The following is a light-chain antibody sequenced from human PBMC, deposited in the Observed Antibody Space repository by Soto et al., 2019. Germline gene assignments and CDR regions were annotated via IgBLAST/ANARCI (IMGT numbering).Light chain of an antibody. Sequence: EVVLTQSPGTLSLSPGERGTLSCRASQSVNSAHLVWYQQKPGQAPRLLIYGAYSRATGIPDRFGGSGSGTDFTLTISGLEPEDSAVYYCQHYDGSPLTFGGGTKVELK. J-gene: IGKJ4*01. CDR2: GAY. CDR3: QHYDGSPLT. V-gene: IGKV3-20*01. CDR1: QSVNSAH.